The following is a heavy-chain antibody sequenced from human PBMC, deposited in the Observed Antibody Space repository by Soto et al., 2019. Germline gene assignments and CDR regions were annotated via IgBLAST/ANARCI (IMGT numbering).Heavy chain of an antibody. D-gene: IGHD6-13*01. CDR3: TRYNEQLVRDY. Sequence: GGSLRLSCAASGFTFSGSAMHWVRQASGKGLEWVGRIRSKANSYATAYAASVKGRFTISRDDSKNTAYLQMNSLKTEDTAVYYCTRYNEQLVRDYWGQGTLVTVSS. J-gene: IGHJ4*02. CDR2: IRSKANSYAT. V-gene: IGHV3-73*01. CDR1: GFTFSGSA.